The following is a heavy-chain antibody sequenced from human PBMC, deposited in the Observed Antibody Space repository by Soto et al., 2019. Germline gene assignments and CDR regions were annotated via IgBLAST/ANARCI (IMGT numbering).Heavy chain of an antibody. CDR2: TSYDGSNK. D-gene: IGHD3-16*01. CDR3: ARWGTTGGFDV. V-gene: IGHV3-30*19. Sequence: QVQLVESGGGVVQPGTSLRLSCVGSGFTFRSFVIHWVRQAPGKGLEWVALTSYDGSNKYYDDSVKGRFTISRDNSRNTVDLQMDSLRLEDTALYYCARWGTTGGFDVWGLGTLVSVSS. CDR1: GFTFRSFV. J-gene: IGHJ4*02.